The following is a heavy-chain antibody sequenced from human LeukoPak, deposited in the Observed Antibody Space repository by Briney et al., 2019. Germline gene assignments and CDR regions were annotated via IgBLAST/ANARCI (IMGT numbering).Heavy chain of an antibody. V-gene: IGHV4-4*02. CDR3: ARYEWELNFALDY. Sequence: SETLSLTCAVSGGSISSSNWWSWVRQPPGKGLEWIGEIYHSGSTNYNPSLKSRVTISVDRSKNQFSLKLSSVTAADTAVYYCARYEWELNFALDYWGQGTLVTVSS. J-gene: IGHJ4*02. CDR2: IYHSGST. D-gene: IGHD1-26*01. CDR1: GGSISSSNW.